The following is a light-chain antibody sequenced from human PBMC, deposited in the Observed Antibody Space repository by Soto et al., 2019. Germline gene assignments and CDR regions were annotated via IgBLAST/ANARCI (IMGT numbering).Light chain of an antibody. J-gene: IGLJ1*01. CDR3: NSYTSSSTLYV. Sequence: QSALTQPASVSGSPGQSITISCTGTSGDVGGYNFVSWYQQHPGKAPKLMIYDVSNRPSGVSNRFSGSKSGNTASLTISGLQAEDEADYYCNSYTSSSTLYVFGTGTKLTV. CDR2: DVS. CDR1: SGDVGGYNF. V-gene: IGLV2-14*01.